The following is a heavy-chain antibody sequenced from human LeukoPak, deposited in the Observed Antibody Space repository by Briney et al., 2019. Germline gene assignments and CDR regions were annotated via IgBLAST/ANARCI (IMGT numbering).Heavy chain of an antibody. V-gene: IGHV3-33*01. Sequence: PGGSLRLSCAASGFTFSNYGMHWVRQAPGKGLEWVAVLWYDGSNKYYADSVKGRFTISRDNSKNTLYLQMNSLRAEDTAVYYCARFRVKGYYDSSAWGSYYFDYWGQGTLVTVSS. CDR2: LWYDGSNK. CDR3: ARFRVKGYYDSSAWGSYYFDY. D-gene: IGHD3-22*01. CDR1: GFTFSNYG. J-gene: IGHJ4*02.